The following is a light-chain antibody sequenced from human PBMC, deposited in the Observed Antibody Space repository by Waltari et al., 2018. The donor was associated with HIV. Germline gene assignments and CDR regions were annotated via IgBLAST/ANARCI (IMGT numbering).Light chain of an antibody. CDR2: QDR. CDR3: QAWDSSGV. V-gene: IGLV3-1*01. Sequence: SSELTQPPSVSVSPGRTASITCSGDKLGGKYVSWYQLKPGQSSVLVIFQDRQRPAGTHERCSDFKSGNKATLTISGTQAMDGADDYGQAWDSSGVLGGGTKLTVL. CDR1: KLGGKY. J-gene: IGLJ2*01.